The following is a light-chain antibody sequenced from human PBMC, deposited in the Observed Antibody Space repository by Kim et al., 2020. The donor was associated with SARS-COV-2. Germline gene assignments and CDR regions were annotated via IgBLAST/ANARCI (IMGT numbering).Light chain of an antibody. Sequence: PLSDSDSAACRAMHGVASRSFAWYQQRPGSAPRLLIYGASSRAAVITDRFSGSGSGTDFTLTISRLEPEDFGVYYCQQYGSSPWTFGQGTKVDIK. J-gene: IGKJ1*01. CDR2: GAS. CDR1: HGVASRS. V-gene: IGKV3-20*01. CDR3: QQYGSSPWT.